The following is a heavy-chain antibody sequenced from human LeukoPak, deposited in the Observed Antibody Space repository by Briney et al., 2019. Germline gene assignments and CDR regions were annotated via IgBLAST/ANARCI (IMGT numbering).Heavy chain of an antibody. CDR1: GFTFDDYA. Sequence: GRSLRLSCAASGFTFDDYAMHWVRQAPGKGLEWVSGISWNSGSIMYADSVKGRFTISRDNAKNSLYLQMNSLRAEDMALYYCAKDIYGGNSFAWNFDYWGQGTPVTVSS. CDR3: AKDIYGGNSFAWNFDY. CDR2: ISWNSGSI. J-gene: IGHJ4*02. V-gene: IGHV3-9*03. D-gene: IGHD4-23*01.